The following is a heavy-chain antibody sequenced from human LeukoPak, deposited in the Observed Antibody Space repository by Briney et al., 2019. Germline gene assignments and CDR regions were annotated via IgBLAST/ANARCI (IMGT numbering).Heavy chain of an antibody. D-gene: IGHD7-27*01. V-gene: IGHV1-24*01. J-gene: IGHJ4*02. CDR1: GHSLSELS. CDR2: FDPEDGET. CDR3: ARDDGRNWGQVGGY. Sequence: ASVKVSCKASGHSLSELSMHWVRQAPGKGLEWMGGFDPEDGETIYAQKFQGRVTMTEDTSTGTAHMELRGLRPDDTAVYYCARDDGRNWGQVGGYWGQGTLVTVSS.